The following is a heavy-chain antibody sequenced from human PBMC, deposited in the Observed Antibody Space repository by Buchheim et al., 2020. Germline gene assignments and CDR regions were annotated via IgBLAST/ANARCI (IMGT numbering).Heavy chain of an antibody. D-gene: IGHD6-13*01. V-gene: IGHV5-51*01. J-gene: IGHJ4*02. Sequence: EVHLVQSAAEVKKPGESLKISCKGSGYSFSNYWIGWVRQMPGKGLEWMGVIYIGDSDTRYSPSFQGQVTIPADKSVSIAFPQWSSLKASDTAMYYCARQSAEAGVDYWGQGTL. CDR1: GYSFSNYW. CDR2: IYIGDSDT. CDR3: ARQSAEAGVDY.